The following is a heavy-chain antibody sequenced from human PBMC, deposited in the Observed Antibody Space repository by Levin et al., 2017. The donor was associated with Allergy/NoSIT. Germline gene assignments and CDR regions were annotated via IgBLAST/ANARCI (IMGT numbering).Heavy chain of an antibody. D-gene: IGHD2-2*01. CDR1: GFTVSSNY. J-gene: IGHJ6*03. Sequence: GESLRLSCAASGFTVSSNYMNWVRQAPGKGLEWVSVIYSDGRTYYSDSVKGRFTISRDNSKNTLFLQMNSLRGEDTAVYYCASSTSPHYMDVWGKGTAVTVSS. V-gene: IGHV3-53*01. CDR2: IYSDGRT. CDR3: ASSTSPHYMDV.